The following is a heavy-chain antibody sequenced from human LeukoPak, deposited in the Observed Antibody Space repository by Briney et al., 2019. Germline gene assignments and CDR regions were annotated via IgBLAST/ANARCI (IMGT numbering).Heavy chain of an antibody. D-gene: IGHD6-19*01. J-gene: IGHJ4*02. Sequence: GGSQRLSRAPPGFTFSIFRTNCVTQAPGKGLEWVSSISSSSSYIYYADSVKGRFTISRDNAKNSLYLQMNSLRAEDTAVYYCARDGVEGRYSSGLPGYWGQGTPVTVSS. V-gene: IGHV3-21*01. CDR1: GFTFSIFR. CDR3: ARDGVEGRYSSGLPGY. CDR2: ISSSSSYI.